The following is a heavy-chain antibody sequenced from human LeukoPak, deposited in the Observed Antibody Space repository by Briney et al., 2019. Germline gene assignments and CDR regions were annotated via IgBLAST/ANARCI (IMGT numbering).Heavy chain of an antibody. CDR3: AKTTTMTTVTYFDY. J-gene: IGHJ4*02. V-gene: IGHV3-30*18. D-gene: IGHD4-17*01. Sequence: GGSLRLSCAASGCTFSSYGMHWVRQAPGKGLEWVAVISYDGSNKYYADSVKGRFTISRDNSKNTLYLQMNSLRAEDTAVYYCAKTTTMTTVTYFDYWGQGTLVTVSS. CDR2: ISYDGSNK. CDR1: GCTFSSYG.